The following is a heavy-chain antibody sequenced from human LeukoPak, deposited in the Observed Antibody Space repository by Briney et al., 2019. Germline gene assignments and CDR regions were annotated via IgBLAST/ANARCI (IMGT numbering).Heavy chain of an antibody. CDR1: GWSFSGYS. J-gene: IGHJ4*02. D-gene: IGHD1-1*01. CDR2: ISRSGST. V-gene: IGHV4-34*01. CDR3: ARGRPWLTTGTIPGSFDY. Sequence: SESLSLTCAAYGWSFSGYSLGWIRQPPGKGLEWIGEISRSGSTTYNPSVTSRVTISVDTSKTKFSLKLRTVTAADTAVYYCARGRPWLTTGTIPGSFDYWGQGTLVTVSS.